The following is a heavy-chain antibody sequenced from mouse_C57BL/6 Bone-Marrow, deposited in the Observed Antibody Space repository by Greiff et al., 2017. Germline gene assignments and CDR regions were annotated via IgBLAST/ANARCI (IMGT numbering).Heavy chain of an antibody. CDR1: GYTFTSYW. CDR3: ARRYYGSPYAMDY. Sequence: VQLQQPGAELVKPGASVKLSCKASGYTFTSYWMHWVKQRPGQGLEWIGMIHPNSGSTNYNEKFKSKATLTVDKSSSTAYMQLSSLTSEDSAVYYCARRYYGSPYAMDYWGQGTSVTVSS. V-gene: IGHV1-64*01. J-gene: IGHJ4*01. CDR2: IHPNSGST. D-gene: IGHD1-1*01.